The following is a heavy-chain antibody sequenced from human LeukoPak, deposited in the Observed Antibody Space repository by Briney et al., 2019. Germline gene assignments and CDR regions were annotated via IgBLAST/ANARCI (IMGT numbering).Heavy chain of an antibody. CDR3: ARERYNQKYCSGGSCYQYFDY. CDR2: INHSGST. CDR1: GGSFSGYS. D-gene: IGHD2-15*01. V-gene: IGHV4-34*01. J-gene: IGHJ4*02. Sequence: SETLSLTCAVYGGSFSGYSWSWIRQPPGKGLEWIDEINHSGSTDYNPSLKSRVTISVDTSKNQFSLKLSSVTAADTAVYYCARERYNQKYCSGGSCYQYFDYWGQGTLVTVSS.